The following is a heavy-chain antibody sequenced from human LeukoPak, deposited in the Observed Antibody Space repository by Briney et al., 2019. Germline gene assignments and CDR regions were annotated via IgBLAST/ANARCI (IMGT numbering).Heavy chain of an antibody. CDR2: IYYSGST. CDR1: GGSISSYY. CDR3: ARWFGELFSFGSGSPKPDYYYYYGMDV. J-gene: IGHJ6*02. D-gene: IGHD3-10*01. Sequence: PSETLSLTCTVSGGSISSYYWSWIRQPPGKGLEWIGYIYYSGSTNYNPSLKSRVTISVDTSKNQFSLKLSSVTAADTAVYYCARWFGELFSFGSGSPKPDYYYYYGMDVWGQGTTVTVSS. V-gene: IGHV4-59*01.